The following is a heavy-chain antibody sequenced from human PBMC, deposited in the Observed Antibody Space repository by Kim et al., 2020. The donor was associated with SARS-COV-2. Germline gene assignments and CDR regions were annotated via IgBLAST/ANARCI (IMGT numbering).Heavy chain of an antibody. D-gene: IGHD3-9*01. V-gene: IGHV5-51*01. CDR2: IYPGDSDT. J-gene: IGHJ4*02. Sequence: GESLKISCKGSGYSFTSYWIGWVRQMPGKGLEWMGIIYPGDSDTRYSPSFQGQVTISADKSISTAYLQWSSLKASDTAMYYCARHPYDILTGYYSTLYYFDYWGQGTLVTVSS. CDR3: ARHPYDILTGYYSTLYYFDY. CDR1: GYSFTSYW.